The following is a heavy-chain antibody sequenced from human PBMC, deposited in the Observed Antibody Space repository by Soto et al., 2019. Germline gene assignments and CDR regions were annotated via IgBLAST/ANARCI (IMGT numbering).Heavy chain of an antibody. CDR2: INAGNGNT. CDR3: AIDIGISRGIAARPGLFRWFDP. Sequence: ASVKVSCKASGYTFTSYAMHWVRQAPGQRLEWMGWINAGNGNTKYSQKFQGRVTITRDTSASTAYMELSSLRSEDTAVYYCAIDIGISRGIAARPGLFRWFDPWGQGTLVTVSS. CDR1: GYTFTSYA. J-gene: IGHJ5*02. D-gene: IGHD6-6*01. V-gene: IGHV1-3*01.